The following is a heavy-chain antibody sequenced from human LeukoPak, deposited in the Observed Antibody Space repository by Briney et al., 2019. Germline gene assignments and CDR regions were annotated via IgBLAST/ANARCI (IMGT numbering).Heavy chain of an antibody. CDR3: ARGAPGPITMIVVVMFSDY. J-gene: IGHJ4*02. CDR1: GFTFSSYS. V-gene: IGHV3-21*01. Sequence: GGSLRLSCAASGFTFSSYSMNWVHQAPGKGLEWVSSISSSRSYIYYADSVKGRFTSSRDNAKNSLYLQMNSLRAEDTAVYYCARGAPGPITMIVVVMFSDYWGQGTLVTVSS. CDR2: ISSSRSYI. D-gene: IGHD3-22*01.